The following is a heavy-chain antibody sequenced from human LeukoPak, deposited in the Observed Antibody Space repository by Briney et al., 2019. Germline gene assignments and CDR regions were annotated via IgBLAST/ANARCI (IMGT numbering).Heavy chain of an antibody. D-gene: IGHD5-18*01. J-gene: IGHJ4*02. CDR1: GGSISSGDYY. Sequence: SETLSLTCTVSGGSISSGDYYWSWIRQPPGKGLEWVGYIYYSGSTYYNPSLKSRVTISVDTSKNQFSLKLSSVTAADTAVYYCARDGENSYGSIDYRGQGTLVTVST. CDR2: IYYSGST. CDR3: ARDGENSYGSIDY. V-gene: IGHV4-30-4*01.